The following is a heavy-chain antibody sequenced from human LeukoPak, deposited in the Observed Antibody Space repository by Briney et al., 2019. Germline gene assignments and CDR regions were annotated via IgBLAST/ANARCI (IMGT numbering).Heavy chain of an antibody. V-gene: IGHV3-23*01. Sequence: PGGSLRLSCAASGFIFSSYAMIRVRQAPGKGLEWVSSITGSGGDAYYADSVKGRFTISRDNSKNTLDLQMNSLRAEDTAVYYCAKGLKGCSGSSCYYFFDFWGQGALITVSS. CDR3: AKGLKGCSGSSCYYFFDF. CDR2: ITGSGGDA. J-gene: IGHJ4*02. CDR1: GFIFSSYA. D-gene: IGHD2-15*01.